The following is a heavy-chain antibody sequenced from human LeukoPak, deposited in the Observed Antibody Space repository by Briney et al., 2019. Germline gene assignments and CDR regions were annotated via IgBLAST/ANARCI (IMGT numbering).Heavy chain of an antibody. CDR3: ARLEGYCSSTSCYRGLFDY. Sequence: GASVKVSCKASGYTFTGYYMHWVRQAPGQGLEWMGWINPNSGGTNYAQKLQGRVTMTTDTSTSTAYMELRGLRSDDTAVYYCARLEGYCSSTSCYRGLFDYWGQGTLVTVSS. CDR1: GYTFTGYY. CDR2: INPNSGGT. J-gene: IGHJ4*02. D-gene: IGHD2-2*02. V-gene: IGHV1-2*02.